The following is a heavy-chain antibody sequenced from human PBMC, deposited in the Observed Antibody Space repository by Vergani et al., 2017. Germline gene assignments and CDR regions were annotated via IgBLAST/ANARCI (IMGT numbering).Heavy chain of an antibody. D-gene: IGHD2-21*01. CDR3: ARHISVVRPSSMTAFDY. CDR1: GDSISTSSYA. CDR2: VFSGGRT. V-gene: IGHV4-39*01. J-gene: IGHJ4*02. Sequence: QLQLHESGPGLVKPSETLTLSCTVSGDSISTSSYAWGWIRQPPGKTLEWIGTVFSGGRTSYNPSLKSRVTLSLDTSKKQISLHLTSVTAADTAVYYCARHISVVRPSSMTAFDYWGQGTLVTVSS.